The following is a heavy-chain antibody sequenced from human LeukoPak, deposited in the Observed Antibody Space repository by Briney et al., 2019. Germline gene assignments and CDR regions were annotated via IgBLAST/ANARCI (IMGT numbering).Heavy chain of an antibody. CDR1: GYTFTDYY. D-gene: IGHD3-22*01. CDR2: INPNSGGT. Sequence: ASVKVSCKASGYTFTDYYMHWVRQAPGQGLEWMGWINPNSGGTNYAQKFQGRVTMTRDTSISTAYMELSRLRSDDTAVYYCARDRVRVTMIVPRAFDIWGQGTMVTVSS. CDR3: ARDRVRVTMIVPRAFDI. V-gene: IGHV1-2*02. J-gene: IGHJ3*02.